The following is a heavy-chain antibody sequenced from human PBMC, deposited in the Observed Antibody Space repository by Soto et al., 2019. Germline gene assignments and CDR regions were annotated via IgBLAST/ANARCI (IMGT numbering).Heavy chain of an antibody. Sequence: GEAQKLSCTGSGCAFTSYWIAWVRQITGKGLEWMGIIYPGDSDTRYSPSFQGQVTISADKSITTAYLQWSSLKASDTAMYYCARGYCTTTICDPWFDPWGQGTLVTVSS. J-gene: IGHJ5*02. CDR3: ARGYCTTTICDPWFDP. V-gene: IGHV5-51*01. CDR2: IYPGDSDT. CDR1: GCAFTSYW. D-gene: IGHD2-2*01.